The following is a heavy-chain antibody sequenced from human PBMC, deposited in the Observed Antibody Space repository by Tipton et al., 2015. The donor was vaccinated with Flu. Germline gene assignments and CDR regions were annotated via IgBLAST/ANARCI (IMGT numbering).Heavy chain of an antibody. V-gene: IGHV4-59*01. CDR1: GGSISSFY. D-gene: IGHD4-11*01. J-gene: IGHJ6*02. Sequence: LSCTVSGGSISSFYWSWIRQPPGKGLELIGYIYYRGNTNYNPSPMSRVTMSVDTSKNQFYVKLNSVTAADTAVFYCASATTLTTRCMDVWGQGTTGPSSS. CDR3: ASATTLTTRCMDV. CDR2: IYYRGNT.